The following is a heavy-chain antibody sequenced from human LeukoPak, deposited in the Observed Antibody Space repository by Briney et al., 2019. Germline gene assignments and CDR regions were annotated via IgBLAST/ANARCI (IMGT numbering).Heavy chain of an antibody. CDR3: AKGYSSGWYYFDY. D-gene: IGHD6-19*01. CDR1: GFTFDDNA. CDR2: ISWNSGSI. J-gene: IGHJ4*02. Sequence: GGSLRLSCAASGFTFDDNAMHWVRQAPGKGLEWVSGISWNSGSIGYADSVKGRFTISRDNAKNSLYLQMNSLRAEDTALYYCAKGYSSGWYYFDYWGQGTLVTVSS. V-gene: IGHV3-9*01.